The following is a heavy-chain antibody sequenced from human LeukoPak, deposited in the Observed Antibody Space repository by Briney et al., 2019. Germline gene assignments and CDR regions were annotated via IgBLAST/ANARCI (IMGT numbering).Heavy chain of an antibody. V-gene: IGHV4-34*01. Sequence: SETLSLTCAVYGGSFSDYYWSWIRQPPGKGLEWIGEVNHGGSTNYNPSLKSRVTISVDTSKNQFSLKLSSVTAADTAVYYCARTILGGYGMDVWDKGTTVTVPS. CDR2: VNHGGST. CDR1: GGSFSDYY. J-gene: IGHJ6*04. D-gene: IGHD3-10*01. CDR3: ARTILGGYGMDV.